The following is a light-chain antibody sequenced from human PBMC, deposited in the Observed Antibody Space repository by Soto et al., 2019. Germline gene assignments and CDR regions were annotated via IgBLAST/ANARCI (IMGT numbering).Light chain of an antibody. CDR1: QSVSSNY. CDR3: QQHGSSPPSWT. CDR2: GAS. J-gene: IGKJ1*01. V-gene: IGKV3-20*01. Sequence: ETVLTQSPGTLSLSPGERATLFCRASQSVSSNYLAWYQQKPGQAPRLLIYGASSRATGIPDRFSGSGSGTDFSLTISRLEPEDSEVYYCQQHGSSPPSWTFGQGTKVEIK.